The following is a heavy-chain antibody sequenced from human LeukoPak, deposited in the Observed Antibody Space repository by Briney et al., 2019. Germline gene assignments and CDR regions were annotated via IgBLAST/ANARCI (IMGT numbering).Heavy chain of an antibody. CDR2: IYYSGST. Sequence: SSETLSLTCTVSGGSISSYYWSWIRQPPGKGLEWIGYIYYSGSTNYSPSLKSRVTISVDTSKNQFSLKLSSVTAADTAVYYCARHSGSYYDFDYWGQGTLVTVSS. D-gene: IGHD1-26*01. J-gene: IGHJ4*02. V-gene: IGHV4-59*08. CDR3: ARHSGSYYDFDY. CDR1: GGSISSYY.